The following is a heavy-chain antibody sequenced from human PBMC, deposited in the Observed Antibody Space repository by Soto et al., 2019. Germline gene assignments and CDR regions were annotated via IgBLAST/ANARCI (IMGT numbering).Heavy chain of an antibody. Sequence: EVQLGESGGGLVQPGGSLRLSCAASGFTVSSNSMSWVRQAPGKGLEWVSLIHRAGITYYADSVKGRFTISRDNSKNTLYLQISSLRAEDTAVYYCATGHKTVTDINYYKDVWGKGNTVTVSS. CDR2: IHRAGIT. D-gene: IGHD4-4*01. CDR3: ATGHKTVTDINYYKDV. CDR1: GFTVSSNS. J-gene: IGHJ6*03. V-gene: IGHV3-66*01.